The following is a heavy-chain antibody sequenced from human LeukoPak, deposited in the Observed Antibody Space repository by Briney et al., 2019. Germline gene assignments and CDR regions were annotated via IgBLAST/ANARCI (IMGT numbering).Heavy chain of an antibody. CDR2: IYYSGST. CDR3: ARHEAYYYDSSGRYYFDY. D-gene: IGHD3-22*01. J-gene: IGHJ4*02. V-gene: IGHV4-39*01. Sequence: SETLSLTCTVSGGSISSNSYYWGWIRQPPGKGLEWIGSIYYSGSTYYSSSLKSRVIISVDTSKNRFSLKLSSVTAADTAVYYCARHEAYYYDSSGRYYFDYWGQGTLVTVSS. CDR1: GGSISSNSYY.